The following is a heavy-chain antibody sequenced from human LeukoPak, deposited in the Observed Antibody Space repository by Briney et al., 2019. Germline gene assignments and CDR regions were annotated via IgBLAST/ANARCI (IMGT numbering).Heavy chain of an antibody. V-gene: IGHV4-4*09. J-gene: IGHJ4*02. CDR3: AATIILPAAMGFDY. CDR1: GDSISSYF. CDR2: MHNGVHT. D-gene: IGHD2-2*01. Sequence: PSETLSLTCTVPGDSISSYFWSWIRQPPGKGLEWIGYMHNGVHTNYNPSLKSRVAISGDTSKNQVSLNLSSVTAADTAVYYCAATIILPAAMGFDYWGQGTLVTVSS.